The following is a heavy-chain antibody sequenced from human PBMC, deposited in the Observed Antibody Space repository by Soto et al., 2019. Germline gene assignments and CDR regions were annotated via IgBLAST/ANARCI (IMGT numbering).Heavy chain of an antibody. D-gene: IGHD1-1*01. V-gene: IGHV3-7*03. J-gene: IGHJ4*02. CDR1: GFDFSSYW. Sequence: GGSLRLSCAASGFDFSSYWMTWVRQAPGKGLQWVAIIRQDGSEEKYVDSVRGRFTISRGNAKNLVYLQMNSLRAEDTAVYYCMTTTRGGPFDYWGRGTLVTVSS. CDR3: MTTTRGGPFDY. CDR2: IRQDGSEE.